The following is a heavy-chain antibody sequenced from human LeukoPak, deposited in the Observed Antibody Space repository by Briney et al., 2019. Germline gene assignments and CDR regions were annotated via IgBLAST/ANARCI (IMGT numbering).Heavy chain of an antibody. Sequence: ASVKVSCKASGYTFTSYDINWVRQATGQGLEWMGWMNPNSGNTGYAQKFQGRVTITRNTSISTAYMELSSLGSEDTAVYYCARGGGGGYCSSTSCYRTYNWFDPWGQGTLVTVSS. CDR2: MNPNSGNT. J-gene: IGHJ5*02. CDR3: ARGGGGGYCSSTSCYRTYNWFDP. D-gene: IGHD2-2*01. CDR1: GYTFTSYD. V-gene: IGHV1-8*03.